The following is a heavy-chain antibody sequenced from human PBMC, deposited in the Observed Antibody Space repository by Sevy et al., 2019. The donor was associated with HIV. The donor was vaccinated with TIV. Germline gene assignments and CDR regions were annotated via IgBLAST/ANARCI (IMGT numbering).Heavy chain of an antibody. CDR2: ISWNSGSI. CDR1: GFTFDDYA. J-gene: IGHJ4*02. D-gene: IGHD1-26*01. V-gene: IGHV3-9*01. CDR3: AKDISGYRGDYFDY. Sequence: GGSLRLSCTASGFTFDDYAMHWVRQAPGKGLEWVSGISWNSGSIGYADSVKGRFTISRDNAKNSLYLQMNSLRAEDTALYYCAKDISGYRGDYFDYWGQRTLVTVSS.